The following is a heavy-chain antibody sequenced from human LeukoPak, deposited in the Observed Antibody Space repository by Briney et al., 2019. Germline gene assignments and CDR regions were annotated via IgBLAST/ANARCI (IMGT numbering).Heavy chain of an antibody. J-gene: IGHJ4*02. D-gene: IGHD6-13*01. V-gene: IGHV3-11*01. CDR2: ISSGGSTI. CDR3: ARSAAAGRCFDY. CDR1: GFTFSDYY. Sequence: PGGSLRLSCAVSGFTFSDYYMSWIRQAPGKGLEWVSYISSGGSTISHADSVKGRFTIPRDNAENSLYLQMNSLRAEDTAVYYCARSAAAGRCFDYWGQGTLVTVSS.